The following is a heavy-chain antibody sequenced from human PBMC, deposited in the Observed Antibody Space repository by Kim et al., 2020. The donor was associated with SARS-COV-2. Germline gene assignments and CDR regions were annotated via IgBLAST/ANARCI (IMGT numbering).Heavy chain of an antibody. D-gene: IGHD5-18*01. V-gene: IGHV1-3*01. CDR3: ARDLTDTAMVRAYYYGMDV. CDR2: INAGNGNT. CDR1: GYTFTSYA. Sequence: ASVKVSCKASGYTFTSYAMHWVRQAPGQRLEWMGWINAGNGNTKYSQKFQGRVTITRDTSASTAYMELSSLRSEDTAVYYCARDLTDTAMVRAYYYGMDVWGQGTTVTVSS. J-gene: IGHJ6*02.